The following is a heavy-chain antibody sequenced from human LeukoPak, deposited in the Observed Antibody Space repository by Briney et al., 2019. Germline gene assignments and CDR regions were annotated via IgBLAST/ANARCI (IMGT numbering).Heavy chain of an antibody. CDR3: ARGRYYLDS. D-gene: IGHD4-17*01. CDR1: GFTFSTYW. Sequence: GGSLRLSCAASGFTFSTYWMHWVRQAPGKGLVWVSRFNGDGRSTYYADSVKGRFTISRDNAKNTLYLQMSSLRAEDTAVYYCARGRYYLDSWGQGTLVTVSS. V-gene: IGHV3-74*01. CDR2: FNGDGRST. J-gene: IGHJ4*02.